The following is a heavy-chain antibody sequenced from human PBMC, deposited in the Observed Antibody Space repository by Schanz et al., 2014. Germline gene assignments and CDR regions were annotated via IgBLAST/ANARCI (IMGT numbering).Heavy chain of an antibody. V-gene: IGHV3-48*04. Sequence: EVQLVESGGGLVQPGGSLRLSCAASGFTFSSYWMHWVRQAPGKGLEWISYITYNGGTIYYADSVKGRFTVSRDNAKNAVYLQMNGLRVEDTAVYYCAKDGPGGSGSYSADGGMDVWGQGTTVTVSS. CDR2: ITYNGGTI. J-gene: IGHJ6*02. D-gene: IGHD3-10*01. CDR1: GFTFSSYW. CDR3: AKDGPGGSGSYSADGGMDV.